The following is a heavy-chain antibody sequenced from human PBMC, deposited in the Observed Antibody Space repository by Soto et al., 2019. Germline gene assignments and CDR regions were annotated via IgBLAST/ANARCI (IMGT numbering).Heavy chain of an antibody. J-gene: IGHJ4*02. CDR3: ARASSSSSAADS. CDR1: GGSISSYY. Sequence: SETLSLTCTVSGGSISSYYWSWIRQPPGKGLEWIGYIYYSGSTNYNPSLKSRVTISVDTSKNQFAMRLTSVTAADSAVYYCARASSSSSAADSWGQGLQVTV. V-gene: IGHV4-59*12. CDR2: IYYSGST. D-gene: IGHD6-6*01.